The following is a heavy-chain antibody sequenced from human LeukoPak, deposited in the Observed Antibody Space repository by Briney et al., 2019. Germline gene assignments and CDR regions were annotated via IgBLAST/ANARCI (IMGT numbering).Heavy chain of an antibody. J-gene: IGHJ5*02. V-gene: IGHV4-59*01. D-gene: IGHD3-10*02. CDR2: IYYRGNT. Sequence: SETLSLTCPVSGGSITNYYWSWIRQTPGKGLEWIGNIYYRGNTNCNPSLESRVTMSVDTSKNQFSLKLDSVTAADTAVYYCARDAGSDVGDGWFDPWGQGTLVTVSS. CDR1: GGSITNYY. CDR3: ARDAGSDVGDGWFDP.